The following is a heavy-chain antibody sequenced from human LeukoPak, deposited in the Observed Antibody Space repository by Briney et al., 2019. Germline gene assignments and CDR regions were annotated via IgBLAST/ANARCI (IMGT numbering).Heavy chain of an antibody. D-gene: IGHD3-3*01. J-gene: IGHJ6*03. Sequence: SETLSLTCTVSGGSISSYYWSWIRQPPGKGLEWIGYIYTSGSTNYNPSLKSRVTISVDTSKNQFSLKLSSVTAADTAVYYCARQGYSDFWSGYPYYYNYYMDVWGKGTTVTVSS. CDR1: GGSISSYY. CDR2: IYTSGST. CDR3: ARQGYSDFWSGYPYYYNYYMDV. V-gene: IGHV4-4*09.